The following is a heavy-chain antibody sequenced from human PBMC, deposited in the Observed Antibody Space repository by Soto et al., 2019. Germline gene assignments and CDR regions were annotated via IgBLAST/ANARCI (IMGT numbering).Heavy chain of an antibody. CDR2: ISRRSTYI. D-gene: IGHD1-20*01. J-gene: IGHJ2*01. CDR1: GFTFSSFG. V-gene: IGHV3-21*01. CDR3: ARVDGISGTNGNWYFDL. Sequence: EEQLVESGGGLVKVGGSLRLSCAASGFTFSSFGMNWVRQAPGKGLEWVSCISRRSTYIYSADSLKGRFTISRDDAKNSLYLQINDVRVEDTAVYYCARVDGISGTNGNWYFDLWGRGTPVTVSS.